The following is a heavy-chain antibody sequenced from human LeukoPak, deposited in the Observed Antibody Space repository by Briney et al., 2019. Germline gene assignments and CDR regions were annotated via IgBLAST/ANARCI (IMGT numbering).Heavy chain of an antibody. Sequence: SETLSLICTVSGGSISSSSYYWGWIRQPPGKGLEWIGTIYYSGSTYYNPSLKSRVTISVDTSKNQFSLKLSSVTAADTAVYYCASQGYDFWSGYPYNWFDPWGQGTLVTVSS. CDR2: IYYSGST. D-gene: IGHD3-3*01. CDR3: ASQGYDFWSGYPYNWFDP. J-gene: IGHJ5*02. V-gene: IGHV4-39*01. CDR1: GGSISSSSYY.